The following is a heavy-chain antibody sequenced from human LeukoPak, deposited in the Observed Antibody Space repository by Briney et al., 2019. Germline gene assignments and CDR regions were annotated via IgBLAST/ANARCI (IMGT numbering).Heavy chain of an antibody. V-gene: IGHV4-39*01. CDR3: ASYDSSGYYTLDY. CDR1: GGSISSSGYF. CDR2: IHYSGST. D-gene: IGHD3-22*01. J-gene: IGHJ4*02. Sequence: ASETLSLTCTVSGGSISSSGYFWGWIRQPPGKGLEWIGSIHYSGSTYYNPSLKSRVTISVDTSKNQFSLKLSSVTAADTAVYYCASYDSSGYYTLDYWGQGTLVTVSS.